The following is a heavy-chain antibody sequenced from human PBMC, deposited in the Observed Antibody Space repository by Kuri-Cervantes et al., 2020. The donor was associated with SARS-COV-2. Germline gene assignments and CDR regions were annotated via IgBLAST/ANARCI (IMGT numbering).Heavy chain of an antibody. CDR1: GFTFSSYG. D-gene: IGHD1-7*01. J-gene: IGHJ4*02. CDR2: IWYDGSNK. CDR3: AKQPRNKLELRFLESRYFDY. V-gene: IGHV3-33*06. Sequence: GGSLRLSCAASGFTFSSYGMHWVRQAPGKGLEWVAVIWYDGSNKYYADSVKGRFTISRDNSKNTLCLQMNSLRAEDTAVYYCAKQPRNKLELRFLESRYFDYWGQGTLVTVSS.